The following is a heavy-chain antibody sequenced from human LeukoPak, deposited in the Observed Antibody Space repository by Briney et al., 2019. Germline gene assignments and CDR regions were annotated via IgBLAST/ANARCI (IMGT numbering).Heavy chain of an antibody. Sequence: GGSLTLSCAASGFTLSKHWMTWVRQAPGKGLECVAIIKQDGSEKYYVNSVKGRFTISRDNAKNSLYLQMNSLRIEDTAVYYCATSRVFDYWGQGALVTVSS. CDR1: GFTLSKHW. J-gene: IGHJ4*02. V-gene: IGHV3-7*01. CDR2: IKQDGSEK. CDR3: ATSRVFDY.